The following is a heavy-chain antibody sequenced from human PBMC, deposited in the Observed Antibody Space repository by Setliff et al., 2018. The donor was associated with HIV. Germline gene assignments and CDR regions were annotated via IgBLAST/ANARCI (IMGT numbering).Heavy chain of an antibody. CDR3: ASGFRAVSYYYYYYMDV. CDR1: GGSISTNNFY. D-gene: IGHD3-10*01. J-gene: IGHJ6*03. V-gene: IGHV4-39*01. Sequence: ETLSLTCTVSGGSISTNNFYWGWIRQPPGKGLQWIGSIYFTGDSYYDPSLKSRVTISVDTSKNQFSLKLSSVTAADTAVYYCASGFRAVSYYYYYYMDVWGKGTTVTVSS. CDR2: IYFTGDS.